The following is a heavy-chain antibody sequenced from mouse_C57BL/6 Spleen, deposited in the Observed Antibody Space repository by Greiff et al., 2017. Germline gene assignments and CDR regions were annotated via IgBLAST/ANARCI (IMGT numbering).Heavy chain of an antibody. CDR1: GYTFTGYW. CDR3: ARRAYAMDY. J-gene: IGHJ4*01. Sequence: QVQLQQSGAELMKPGASVKLSCKATGYTFTGYWIEWVKQRPGHGLEWIGEILRGSGNTNYHEKFKGKATFTADTSSNTAYMQLSSLTTEDSAIYYCARRAYAMDYWGQGTSVTVSS. CDR2: ILRGSGNT. V-gene: IGHV1-9*01. D-gene: IGHD3-1*01.